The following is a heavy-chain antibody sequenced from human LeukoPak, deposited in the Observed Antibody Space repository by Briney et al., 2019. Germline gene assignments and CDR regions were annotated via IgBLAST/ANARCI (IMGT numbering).Heavy chain of an antibody. V-gene: IGHV1-69*05. CDR3: ARDDCRGGSCFGY. J-gene: IGHJ4*02. CDR2: IIPIFGTA. Sequence: ASVKVSCKASGGTFSSYAISWVRQAPGQGLEWMGGIIPIFGTANYAQRFQGRVTITTDESTSTAYMELSSLRSEDTAVYYCARDDCRGGSCFGYWGQGTLVTVSS. CDR1: GGTFSSYA. D-gene: IGHD2-15*01.